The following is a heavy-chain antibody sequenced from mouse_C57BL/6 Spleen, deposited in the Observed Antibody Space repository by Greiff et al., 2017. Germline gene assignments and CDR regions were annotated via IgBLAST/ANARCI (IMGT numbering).Heavy chain of an antibody. CDR3: ARGGYGSSYDY. V-gene: IGHV1-22*01. D-gene: IGHD1-1*01. J-gene: IGHJ2*01. CDR2: INPNNGGT. Sequence: VQLKQSGPELVKPGASVKMSCKASGYTFTDYNMHWVKQSHGKSLEWIGYINPNNGGTSYNQKFKGKATLTVNKSSSTAYMELRSLTSEDSAVYYCARGGYGSSYDYWGQGTTLTVSS. CDR1: GYTFTDYN.